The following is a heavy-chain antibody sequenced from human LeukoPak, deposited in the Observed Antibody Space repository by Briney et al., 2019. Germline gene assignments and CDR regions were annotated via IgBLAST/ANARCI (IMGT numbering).Heavy chain of an antibody. CDR2: TYYRSKWYN. Sequence: SQTLSLTCAISGDSVSVNSDVWNWIRQSPSRGLEWLGRTYYRSKWYNDYAVSVKSRITISPDTSKNQFSLQLNSVTPEDTAVYYCARDVDWGYDAFDIWGQGTMVTVSS. CDR3: ARDVDWGYDAFDI. J-gene: IGHJ3*02. V-gene: IGHV6-1*01. D-gene: IGHD7-27*01. CDR1: GDSVSVNSDV.